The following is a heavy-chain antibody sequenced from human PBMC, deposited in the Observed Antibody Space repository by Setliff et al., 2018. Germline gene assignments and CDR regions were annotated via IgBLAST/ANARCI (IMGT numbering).Heavy chain of an antibody. V-gene: IGHV3-48*01. Sequence: AGGSLRLSCAASGFTFSSYSMNWVRQAPGKGLEWVSSISSSSSTIYYADSVKGRFTISRDNAKNSLYMQMDSLRGEDTAVYYCVRDRWKVMVKKGDDALDLWGQGTLVTVSS. J-gene: IGHJ4*02. CDR2: ISSSSSTI. CDR3: VRDRWKVMVKKGDDALDL. D-gene: IGHD5-18*01. CDR1: GFTFSSYS.